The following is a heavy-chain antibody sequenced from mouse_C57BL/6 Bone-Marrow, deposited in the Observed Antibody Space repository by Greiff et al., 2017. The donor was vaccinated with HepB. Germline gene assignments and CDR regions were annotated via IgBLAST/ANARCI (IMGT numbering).Heavy chain of an antibody. D-gene: IGHD1-1*01. V-gene: IGHV1-26*01. CDR2: INPNNGGT. J-gene: IGHJ2*01. Sequence: EVKLQQSGPELVKPGASVKISCKASGYTFTDYYMNWVKQSHGKSLEWIGDINPNNGGTSYNQKFKGKATLTVDNSSSTAYMELRSLTSEDSAVYYCATITPVVATDYWGQGTTLTVSS. CDR1: GYTFTDYY. CDR3: ATITPVVATDY.